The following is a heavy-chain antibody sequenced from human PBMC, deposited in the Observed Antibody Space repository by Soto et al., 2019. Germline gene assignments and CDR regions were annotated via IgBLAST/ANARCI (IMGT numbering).Heavy chain of an antibody. D-gene: IGHD3-9*01. CDR3: ARHYDIWTGYYTPREY. CDR1: GGSISSTSYY. CDR2: IYYNGGT. V-gene: IGHV4-39*01. J-gene: IGHJ4*02. Sequence: SETLSLTCTVSGGSISSTSYYWGWIRQPPGKGLEWIGTIYYNGGTYYNPSLKSRVTISVDTSKNQFFLKLSSVTAADTAVYYCARHYDIWTGYYTPREYWGKGTLVTVSS.